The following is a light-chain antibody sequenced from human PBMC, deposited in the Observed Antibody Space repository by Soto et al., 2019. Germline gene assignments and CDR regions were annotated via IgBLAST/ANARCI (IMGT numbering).Light chain of an antibody. J-gene: IGKJ2*03. V-gene: IGKV3-20*01. Sequence: EIVLTQSPGTLSLSPGERATLSCRASQSVSNNYLAWYQQKPGQPPRLLIYDASSRATGIPDRFSGSGSGTDFTLTISRLEPEDFAVYFCQQYGSSPPYSFGQGTKVDIK. CDR1: QSVSNNY. CDR3: QQYGSSPPYS. CDR2: DAS.